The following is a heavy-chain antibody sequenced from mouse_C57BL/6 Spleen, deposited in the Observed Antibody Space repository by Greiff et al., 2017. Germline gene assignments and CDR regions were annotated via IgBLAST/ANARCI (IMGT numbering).Heavy chain of an antibody. CDR3: ARDDGYYIYYAMDY. CDR1: GYTFTSYW. J-gene: IGHJ4*01. D-gene: IGHD2-3*01. CDR2: IDPSDSET. V-gene: IGHV1-52*01. Sequence: QVQLQQPGAELVRPGSSVKLSCKASGYTFTSYWIHWVKQRPIHGLEWIGNIDPSDSETHYNQKFKDKATLTVDTSSRTAYMQLSSLTSEDSAVYYCARDDGYYIYYAMDYWGQGTSVTVSS.